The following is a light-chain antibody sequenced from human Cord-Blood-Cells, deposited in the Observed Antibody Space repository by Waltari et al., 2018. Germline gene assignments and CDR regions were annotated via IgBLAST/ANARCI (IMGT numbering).Light chain of an antibody. V-gene: IGLV2-23*01. CDR2: EGS. J-gene: IGLJ3*02. CDR3: CSYAGRV. Sequence: SALSQHASVSGVPVESLTIPYTGTSSDVGRYHLVSWYQQHPGKAPKLMIYEGSKRPSGVSNRFSGSKSGNTASLTISGLQAEDEADYYCCSYAGRVFGGGTKLTAL. CDR1: SSDVGRYHL.